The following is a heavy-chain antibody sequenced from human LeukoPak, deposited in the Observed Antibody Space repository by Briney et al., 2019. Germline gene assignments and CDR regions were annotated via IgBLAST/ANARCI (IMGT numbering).Heavy chain of an antibody. J-gene: IGHJ4*02. CDR1: GGSISSYY. CDR3: ARLGNYGSGSYYNVPYYFDY. Sequence: SETLSLTCTVSGGSISSYYWSWIRQPPGKGLEWIGYIYYSGSTNYNPSLKSRVTISVDTSKNQFSLKLSSVTAADTAVYYCARLGNYGSGSYYNVPYYFDYWGQGTLVTVSS. CDR2: IYYSGST. D-gene: IGHD3-10*01. V-gene: IGHV4-59*01.